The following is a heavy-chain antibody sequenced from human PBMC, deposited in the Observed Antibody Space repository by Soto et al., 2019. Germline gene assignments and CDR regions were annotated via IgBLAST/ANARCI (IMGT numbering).Heavy chain of an antibody. CDR3: ATWHEREPAYDV. J-gene: IGHJ3*01. V-gene: IGHV3-53*01. CDR2: LYDVDGS. Sequence: DVQLVESGGGLIQPGESLRLSCAAFGLTISGKKYVAWVRQAPGKGLEWVSGLYDVDGSFYADSVRGRFTTSSDSSKTTVYLQRNDLRPDDTAVYYCATWHEREPAYDVWGQGTTVTVAS. D-gene: IGHD1-1*01. CDR1: GLTISGKKY.